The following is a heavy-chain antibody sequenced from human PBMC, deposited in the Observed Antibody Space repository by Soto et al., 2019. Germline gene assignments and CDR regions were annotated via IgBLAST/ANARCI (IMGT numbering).Heavy chain of an antibody. CDR2: IYYSGST. J-gene: IGHJ4*02. CDR3: AREDSSGYYIDY. D-gene: IGHD3-22*01. V-gene: IGHV4-61*01. CDR1: DGCGTRGCHY. Sequence: VTLSVTRTVGDGCGTRGCHYWSWIRQPPGKGLEWIGYIYYSGSTNYNPSLKSRVTISVDTSKNQFSLKLSSVTAADTAVYYCAREDSSGYYIDYWGQGTLVTVSS.